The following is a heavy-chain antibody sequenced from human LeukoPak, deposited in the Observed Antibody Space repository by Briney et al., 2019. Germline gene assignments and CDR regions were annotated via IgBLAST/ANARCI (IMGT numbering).Heavy chain of an antibody. J-gene: IGHJ4*02. Sequence: GGSLRLSCAASGFTFSSYGMHWVRQASGKGLEWVGRIRSKANSYATAYAASVKGRFTISRDDSKNTAYLQMNSLRTEDTAVYYCTRHTGIAAASFDYWGQGTLVTVSS. CDR1: GFTFSSYG. CDR3: TRHTGIAAASFDY. V-gene: IGHV3-73*01. CDR2: IRSKANSYAT. D-gene: IGHD6-13*01.